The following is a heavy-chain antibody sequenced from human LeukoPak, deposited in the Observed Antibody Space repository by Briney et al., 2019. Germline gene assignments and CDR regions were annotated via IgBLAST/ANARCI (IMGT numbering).Heavy chain of an antibody. CDR3: ARDGGVNTNFDY. V-gene: IGHV3-7*01. Sequence: GGSLRLSCAASGFTFRNYWMGWVRQAPGKGLEWVANTKPDGSAEYYADSVRGRFTTSRGNANNFLYLQMNSLRAEDTAVYYCARDGGVNTNFDYWGQGTLVTVSS. J-gene: IGHJ4*02. CDR2: TKPDGSAE. CDR1: GFTFRNYW. D-gene: IGHD2-8*02.